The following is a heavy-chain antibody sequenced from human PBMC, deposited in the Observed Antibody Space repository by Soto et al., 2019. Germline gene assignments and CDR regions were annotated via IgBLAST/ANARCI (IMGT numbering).Heavy chain of an antibody. CDR3: AKATPIWFGELLSPYYYYYGMDV. Sequence: QVQLVESGGGVVQPGRSLRLSCAASGFTFSSYGMHWVRQAPGKGLEWVAVISYDGSNKYYADSVKGRFTISRDNSKNTLYLQMNSLRAEDTAVYYCAKATPIWFGELLSPYYYYYGMDVW. V-gene: IGHV3-30*18. D-gene: IGHD3-10*01. J-gene: IGHJ6*01. CDR2: ISYDGSNK. CDR1: GFTFSSYG.